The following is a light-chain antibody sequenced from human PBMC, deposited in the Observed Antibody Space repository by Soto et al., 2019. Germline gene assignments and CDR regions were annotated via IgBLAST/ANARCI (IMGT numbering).Light chain of an antibody. Sequence: EIVMTQSPATLSVSPGERATLSCRASQSVSSNLAWYQQKPGQAPRLLIYGSSNRATGIPARFSGSGSGTDFTLTISSLEPEDFAVYYCQQRSKGWTFGQGTKVDIK. J-gene: IGKJ1*01. CDR1: QSVSSN. CDR3: QQRSKGWT. V-gene: IGKV3-11*01. CDR2: GSS.